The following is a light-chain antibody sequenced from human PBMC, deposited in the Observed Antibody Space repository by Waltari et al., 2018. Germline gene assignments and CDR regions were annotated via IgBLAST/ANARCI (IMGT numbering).Light chain of an antibody. Sequence: QSALTQPASVSGSPGQSLTISCSGTSGDIGAFNRVSWYQQFAGKAPRLLLYEDTLRPSEISDRFSGAKSGDTASLTISGLQAEDEADYFCLSYTTINTWVFGGGTKVTVL. CDR2: EDT. J-gene: IGLJ3*02. CDR1: SGDIGAFNR. V-gene: IGLV2-14*01. CDR3: LSYTTINTWV.